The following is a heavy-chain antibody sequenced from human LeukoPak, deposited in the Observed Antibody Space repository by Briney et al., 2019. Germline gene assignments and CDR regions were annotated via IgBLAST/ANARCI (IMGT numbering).Heavy chain of an antibody. CDR1: GFTFSSYW. D-gene: IGHD1-7*01. CDR2: IKQDGSEK. Sequence: GGSLRLSCGASGFTFSSYWMSWVRQAPGRGLEWVANIKQDGSEKDYVDSVKGRFTISRDNAKNSLYLQMSNLRAEDTAIYYCATLGGTAGFDPWGQGTLVTVSS. J-gene: IGHJ5*02. CDR3: ATLGGTAGFDP. V-gene: IGHV3-7*01.